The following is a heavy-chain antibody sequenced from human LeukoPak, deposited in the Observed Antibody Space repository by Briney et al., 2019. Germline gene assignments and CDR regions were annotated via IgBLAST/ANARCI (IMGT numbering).Heavy chain of an antibody. CDR3: AKNGDYHFFDC. CDR2: ISAYNGNT. V-gene: IGHV1-18*01. Sequence: ASVKVSCKASGGTFSSYAISWVRQAPGQGLEWMGWISAYNGNTNYAQKLQGRVTMTTDTSTSTAYMELRSLRSDDTAVYHCAKNGDYHFFDCWGQGTLVTVSS. J-gene: IGHJ4*02. D-gene: IGHD5-12*01. CDR1: GGTFSSYA.